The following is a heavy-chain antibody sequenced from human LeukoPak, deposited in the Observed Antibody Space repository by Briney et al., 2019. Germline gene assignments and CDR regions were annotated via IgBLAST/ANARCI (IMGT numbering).Heavy chain of an antibody. CDR1: GYSISSGYY. CDR2: IYHSGST. CDR3: ARYRAAASNGGSDY. Sequence: SETLSLTCTVSGYSISSGYYWGWIRQPPGKGLEWIGSIYHSGSTYYNPSLKSRVTISVDTSKNQFSLKLSSVTAADTAVYYCARYRAAASNGGSDYWGQGTLVTVSS. J-gene: IGHJ4*02. V-gene: IGHV4-38-2*02. D-gene: IGHD6-13*01.